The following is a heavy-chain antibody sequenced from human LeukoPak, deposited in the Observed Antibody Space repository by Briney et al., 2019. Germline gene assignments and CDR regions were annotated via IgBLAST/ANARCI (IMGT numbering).Heavy chain of an antibody. D-gene: IGHD3-3*01. CDR1: GFTFDNYA. CDR2: ISWKSGNI. V-gene: IGHV3-9*01. J-gene: IGHJ4*02. Sequence: SGGSLRLSCAASGFTFDNYAMHWVRQAPGKGLEWVSGISWKSGNIAYADSVKGRFTISRDNAKNSLYLQMNSLRVEDTAVYYCARDNVNYDFWSGSTPHWGQGTLVTVSS. CDR3: ARDNVNYDFWSGSTPH.